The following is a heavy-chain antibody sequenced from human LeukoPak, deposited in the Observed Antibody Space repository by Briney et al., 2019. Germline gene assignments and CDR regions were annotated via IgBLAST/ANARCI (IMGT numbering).Heavy chain of an antibody. V-gene: IGHV4-59*02. Sequence: ETLSLTCTVSGGSVSSYYWSWIRQPPGKGLEWIGYIYYSGSTNYNPSLKSRVTISVDTSKNQFSLKLSSVTAADTAVYYCARVGANYYYYYYMDVWGKGTTVTVSS. CDR2: IYYSGST. CDR1: GGSVSSYY. CDR3: ARVGANYYYYYYMDV. J-gene: IGHJ6*03. D-gene: IGHD3-16*01.